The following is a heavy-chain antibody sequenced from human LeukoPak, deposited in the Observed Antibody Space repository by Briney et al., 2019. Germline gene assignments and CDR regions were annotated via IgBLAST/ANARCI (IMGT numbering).Heavy chain of an antibody. D-gene: IGHD3-3*01. Sequence: PSETLSLTCTVSGGSISSSSYYWGWIRQPPGKGLEWIGSIYYSGSTYYNPSLKSRVTISVDTSKNQLSLKLSSVTAADTAVYYCARQLRFLEWFDAFDIWGQGTMVTVSS. CDR1: GGSISSSSYY. CDR2: IYYSGST. CDR3: ARQLRFLEWFDAFDI. V-gene: IGHV4-39*01. J-gene: IGHJ3*02.